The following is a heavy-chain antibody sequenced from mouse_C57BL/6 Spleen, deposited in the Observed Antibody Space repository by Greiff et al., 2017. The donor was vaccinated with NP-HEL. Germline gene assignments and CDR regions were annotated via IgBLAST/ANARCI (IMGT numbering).Heavy chain of an antibody. J-gene: IGHJ2*01. Sequence: QVQLQQPGAELVKPGASVKMSCKASGYTFTSYWITWVKQRPGQGLEWIGDIYPGSGSTNYNEKFKSKATLTVDTSSSTAYMQLSSLTSEDSAVYYCAPHPSSPYYFDYWGQGTTLTVSS. V-gene: IGHV1-55*01. CDR1: GYTFTSYW. CDR3: APHPSSPYYFDY. D-gene: IGHD1-1*01. CDR2: IYPGSGST.